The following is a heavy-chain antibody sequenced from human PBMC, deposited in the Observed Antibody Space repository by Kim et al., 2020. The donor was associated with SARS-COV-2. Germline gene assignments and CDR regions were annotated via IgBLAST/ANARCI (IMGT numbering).Heavy chain of an antibody. CDR1: GYSLSSDY. Sequence: SETLSLTCTVSGYSLSSDYWSWNRQPAGKGLEWIGRIYTSGRTNYNPPLQRRVTMSVNMSKNQFSLKLSSVTAADTAGFYFARALRLWGQGTLVTGSS. D-gene: IGHD3-16*02. J-gene: IGHJ4*02. V-gene: IGHV4-4*07. CDR3: ARALRL. CDR2: IYTSGRT.